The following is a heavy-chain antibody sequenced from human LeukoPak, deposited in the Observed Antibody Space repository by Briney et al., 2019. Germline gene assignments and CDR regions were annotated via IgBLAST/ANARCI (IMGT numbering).Heavy chain of an antibody. D-gene: IGHD5-24*01. Sequence: SETLSLTCTVSGGSISSYYWSWIRQPPGKGLEWIGYIYYSGSTYYNPSLKSRVTISVDTSKNQFSLTLSSVTAADTAVYYCARHVRWDGYNLEGETDAFDIWGQGTMVTVSS. CDR3: ARHVRWDGYNLEGETDAFDI. CDR1: GGSISSYY. J-gene: IGHJ3*02. CDR2: IYYSGST. V-gene: IGHV4-59*04.